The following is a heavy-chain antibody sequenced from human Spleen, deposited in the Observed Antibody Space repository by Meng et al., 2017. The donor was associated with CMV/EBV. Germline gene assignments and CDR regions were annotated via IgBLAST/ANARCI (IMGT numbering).Heavy chain of an antibody. V-gene: IGHV3-30-3*01. J-gene: IGHJ4*01. D-gene: IGHD4-11*01. CDR2: ISSDGSNK. Sequence: GESLKISCAASEFTFATYAMHWVRQAPGEGLEWVALISSDGSNKYYADSVKGRFTISRDNSKNTLYLQMNSLRGEDTAMYYCAKDSYSKGDYWGHGTLVTVSS. CDR1: EFTFATYA. CDR3: AKDSYSKGDY.